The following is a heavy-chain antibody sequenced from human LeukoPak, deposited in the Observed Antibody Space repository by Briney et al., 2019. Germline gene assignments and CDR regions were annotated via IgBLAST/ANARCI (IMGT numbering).Heavy chain of an antibody. J-gene: IGHJ4*02. CDR2: ISVSGGNT. D-gene: IGHD3-22*01. CDR3: AKGSGYADY. Sequence: PGGSLGLYCAASGFTFSTYAMNWVRQAPGKGLKWVSTISVSGGNTYYADSVKGRFTISRDNSKNTLYLQMNSLRAEDTALYYCAKGSGYADYWGQGTLVTVSS. CDR1: GFTFSTYA. V-gene: IGHV3-23*01.